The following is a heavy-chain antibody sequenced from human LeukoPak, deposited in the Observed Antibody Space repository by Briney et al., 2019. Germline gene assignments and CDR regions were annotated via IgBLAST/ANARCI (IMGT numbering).Heavy chain of an antibody. V-gene: IGHV3-49*03. Sequence: GGSLRLSCTTSGFNFGDYAMSWFRQAPEKGLEGVVFITNKVFGGTAEYAASVKGRFTISRDDFRSIAYLQMDTLRTEDTGVYYCTRDEYGVGSNFFDYWGQGTLVTVST. D-gene: IGHD4-17*01. J-gene: IGHJ4*02. CDR3: TRDEYGVGSNFFDY. CDR2: ITNKVFGGTA. CDR1: GFNFGDYA.